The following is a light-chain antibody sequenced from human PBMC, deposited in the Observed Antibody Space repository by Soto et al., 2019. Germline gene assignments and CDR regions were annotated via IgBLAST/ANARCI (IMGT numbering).Light chain of an antibody. V-gene: IGKV1-39*01. CDR3: HQSFSNVALS. Sequence: DILLTQSPSSLSASVGDRVTVICRASQNIGTFLNWYQQRPGEAPELLISGASNLQSGVPSRFSGSGSGTDFTLTISGLHPEDFATYYCHQSFSNVALSFGGGTKVAI. CDR1: QNIGTF. CDR2: GAS. J-gene: IGKJ4*01.